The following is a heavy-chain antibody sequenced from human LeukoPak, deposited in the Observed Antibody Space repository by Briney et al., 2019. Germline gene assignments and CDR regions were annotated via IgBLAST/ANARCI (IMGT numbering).Heavy chain of an antibody. D-gene: IGHD3-3*01. J-gene: IGHJ4*02. V-gene: IGHV4-30-4*08. Sequence: SQTLSLTCTVSGGSISSGDHYWSWIRQPPGKGLEWIGYIYYSGSTYYNPSLKSRVSISVDTSKNQFSLKLSSVTAADTAVYYCAREASFGVVTYYFDYWGQGTLVTVSS. CDR3: AREASFGVVTYYFDY. CDR1: GGSISSGDHY. CDR2: IYYSGST.